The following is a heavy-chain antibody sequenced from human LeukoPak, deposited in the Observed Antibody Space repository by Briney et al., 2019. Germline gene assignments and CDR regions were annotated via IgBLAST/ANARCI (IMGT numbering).Heavy chain of an antibody. CDR1: GFTFSSYA. Sequence: RGSLRLSCAASGFTFSSYAMSWVRQAPGKGLEWVSAISGSGGSTYYADSVKGRFTISRDNSKNTLYLQMNSLRAEDTAVYYCAKGEYYYDSSGFYTGYFDYWGQGTLVTVSS. V-gene: IGHV3-23*01. J-gene: IGHJ4*02. D-gene: IGHD3-22*01. CDR2: ISGSGGST. CDR3: AKGEYYYDSSGFYTGYFDY.